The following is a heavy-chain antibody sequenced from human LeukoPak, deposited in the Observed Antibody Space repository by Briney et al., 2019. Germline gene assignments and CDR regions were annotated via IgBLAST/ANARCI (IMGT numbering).Heavy chain of an antibody. Sequence: SETLSLTCSVSGGSVSGTTYYWGWIRQPPGKGLEWIGTIYYTGSTYYNPSLKSRVTISVDTSKNQFSLNLRSVTAADTAVYYCARHVHSLSGYSSGWYVDYWGQGTLVTVSS. J-gene: IGHJ4*02. D-gene: IGHD6-19*01. V-gene: IGHV4-39*01. CDR2: IYYTGST. CDR3: ARHVHSLSGYSSGWYVDY. CDR1: GGSVSGTTYY.